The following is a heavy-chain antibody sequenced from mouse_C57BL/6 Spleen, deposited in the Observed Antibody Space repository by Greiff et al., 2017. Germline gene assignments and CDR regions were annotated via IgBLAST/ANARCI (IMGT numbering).Heavy chain of an antibody. J-gene: IGHJ3*01. V-gene: IGHV1-80*01. Sequence: VQLQESGAELVKPGASVKISCKASGYAFSSYWLNWVKQRPGKGLEWIGQIYPGDGDTNYNGKFKGKATLTADKSSSTAYMQLSSLTSEDSAVYFCATYDYDDGFAYWGQGTLVTVSA. CDR1: GYAFSSYW. CDR2: IYPGDGDT. CDR3: ATYDYDDGFAY. D-gene: IGHD2-4*01.